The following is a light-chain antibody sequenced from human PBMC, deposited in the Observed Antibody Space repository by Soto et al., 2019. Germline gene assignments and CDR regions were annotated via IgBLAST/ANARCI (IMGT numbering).Light chain of an antibody. V-gene: IGKV3-20*01. J-gene: IGKJ5*01. CDR2: GAS. CDR3: QQYDNSPIT. CDR1: QSISSSF. Sequence: EIVLTQSPCILSLSPGERASLSCGASQSISSSFLAWYQQKPGQAPRLLIYGASSRATGIPDRFSGTGSETDFTLTISRLEPEDFAVYYCQQYDNSPITLGQGTRLEIK.